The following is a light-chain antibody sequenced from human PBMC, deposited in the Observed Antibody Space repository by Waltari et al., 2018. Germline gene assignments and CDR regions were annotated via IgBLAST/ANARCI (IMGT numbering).Light chain of an antibody. CDR3: QQLNSYQWT. V-gene: IGKV1-9*01. J-gene: IGKJ1*01. CDR1: QGISNY. Sequence: IQLTQSPSSLSSSVRASVTLTCRASQGISNYLAWYQQKPGKAPNLLIYAASTLQSGVPSRFSGSGSGTDFTLTISSLQPEDFATYYCQQLNSYQWTFGQGTKVEIK. CDR2: AAS.